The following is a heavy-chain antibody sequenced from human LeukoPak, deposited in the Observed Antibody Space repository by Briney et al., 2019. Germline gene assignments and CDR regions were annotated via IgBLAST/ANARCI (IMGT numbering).Heavy chain of an antibody. J-gene: IGHJ6*02. CDR3: QKTAYEILTGSPKSGPYYGMDV. D-gene: IGHD3-9*01. V-gene: IGHV1-69*04. CDR2: IIPILGIA. Sequence: GASVKVSCKASGGTFSSYAISWVRQAPGQGLEWIRSIIPILGIANYAQKLQGRVTITADKSTSTAYMELSSLRSEDTVFFFKQKTAYEILTGSPKSGPYYGMDVWGQGTTVTVSS. CDR1: GGTFSSYA.